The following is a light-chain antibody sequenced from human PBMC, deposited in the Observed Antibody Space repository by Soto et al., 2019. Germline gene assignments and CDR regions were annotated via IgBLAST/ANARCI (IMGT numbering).Light chain of an antibody. CDR3: QSYDSSNHAHWV. CDR1: SGSIASNY. V-gene: IGLV6-57*04. CDR2: EDN. Sequence: NFMLTQPHSVSESPGKTVTISCTRSSGSIASNYVQWYQQRPGSAPTTVIYEDNQRPSGVPDRFSGSIDSSSNSASLTISGLKTEDEADYYCQSYDSSNHAHWVFGGGTKVTVL. J-gene: IGLJ3*02.